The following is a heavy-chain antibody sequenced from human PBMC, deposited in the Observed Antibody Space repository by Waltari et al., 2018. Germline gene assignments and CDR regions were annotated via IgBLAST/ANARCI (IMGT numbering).Heavy chain of an antibody. CDR1: GGSFSDYA. CDR2: IVPVFGST. J-gene: IGHJ3*01. Sequence: QVQLMQSGAEVKKPGSSVKVSCKVSGGSFSDYALSWVRQAPGEGLEWMGGIVPVFGSTKYAQKFQARVKITADESTDTAYMDLGGLGSEDTAIYYCARGETYDLYALHVWGQGTLVTVSS. CDR3: ARGETYDLYALHV. V-gene: IGHV1-69*01. D-gene: IGHD3-3*01.